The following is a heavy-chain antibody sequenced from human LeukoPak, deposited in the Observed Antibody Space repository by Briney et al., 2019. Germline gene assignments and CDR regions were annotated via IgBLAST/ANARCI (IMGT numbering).Heavy chain of an antibody. CDR2: INPNSGGT. J-gene: IGHJ4*02. CDR3: ASQGKNTNGVSFFDY. Sequence: GASVKVSCKASGYTFTGYYMHWVRQAPGQGLEWMRRINPNSGGTNYAQKFQGRVTMTRDTSISTAYMELSRLRSDDTAVYYCASQGKNTNGVSFFDYWGQGTLVTVSS. CDR1: GYTFTGYY. V-gene: IGHV1-2*06. D-gene: IGHD2-8*01.